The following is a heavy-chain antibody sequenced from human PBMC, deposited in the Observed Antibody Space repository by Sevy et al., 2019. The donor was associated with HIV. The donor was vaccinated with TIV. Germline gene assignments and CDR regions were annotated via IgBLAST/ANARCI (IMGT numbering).Heavy chain of an antibody. D-gene: IGHD3-10*01. CDR1: GFSFTSYW. CDR2: INQVGTEK. CDR3: ANKTGSGLNEAFDT. Sequence: GGSLRLSCAASGFSFTSYWMSWVRQTPEKGLEWVANINQVGTEKNYVDSVKGRFTISRDNAKNSLYLQMNSLRAEDTAVYYCANKTGSGLNEAFDTWGQGTMVTVSS. V-gene: IGHV3-7*01. J-gene: IGHJ3*02.